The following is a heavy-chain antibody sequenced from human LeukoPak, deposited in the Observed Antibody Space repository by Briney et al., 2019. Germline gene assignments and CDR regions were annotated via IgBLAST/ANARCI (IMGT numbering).Heavy chain of an antibody. V-gene: IGHV4-59*01. CDR2: IFYSGST. J-gene: IGHJ4*02. CDR3: ARLPRYDFWS. D-gene: IGHD3-3*01. CDR1: GGSISGYY. Sequence: PSETLSLACTVSGGSISGYYWSWIRQPPGKGLEWIGYIFYSGSTNYNPSLKSRVTISIDTSKNQFSLRLSSVTAADTAVYYCARLPRYDFWSWGQGTLVTVSS.